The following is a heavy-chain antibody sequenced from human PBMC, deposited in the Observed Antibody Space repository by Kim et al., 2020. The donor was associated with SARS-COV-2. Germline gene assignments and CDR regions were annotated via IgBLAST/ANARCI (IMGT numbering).Heavy chain of an antibody. V-gene: IGHV1-69*13. CDR3: ARATVLKGAATHSYRY. D-gene: IGHD3-16*02. CDR1: GGTFSSYA. CDR2: IIPIFGTA. J-gene: IGHJ4*02. Sequence: SVKVSCKASGGTFSSYAISWVRQAPGQGLEWMGGIIPIFGTANYAQKFQGRVTITADESTSTAYMELSSLRSEDTAVYYCARATVLKGAATHSYRYWGQGTLVTVSS.